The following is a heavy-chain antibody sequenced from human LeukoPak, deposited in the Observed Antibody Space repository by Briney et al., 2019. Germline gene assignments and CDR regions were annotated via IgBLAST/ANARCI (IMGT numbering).Heavy chain of an antibody. D-gene: IGHD3-10*01. Sequence: GGSLRLSCAASGFTFSSYAMSWVRQAPGKGLEWVSAISGSGGSTYYADSVKGRFTISRDNSKNTLYLQMNSLRAEDTAVYYCANSPTYYYGSGSYYPSPLWGQGTLVTVSS. CDR2: ISGSGGST. J-gene: IGHJ4*02. CDR1: GFTFSSYA. CDR3: ANSPTYYYGSGSYYPSPL. V-gene: IGHV3-23*01.